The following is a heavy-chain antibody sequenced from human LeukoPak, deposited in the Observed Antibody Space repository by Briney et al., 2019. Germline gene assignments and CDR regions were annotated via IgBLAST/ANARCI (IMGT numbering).Heavy chain of an antibody. CDR2: ISNSDGST. CDR3: AKAGRPGIPFDY. Sequence: QTGGSLRLSCAASGFMFSAWAMSWVRQAPGKGLEWVSTISNSDGSTYGADSVKGRFTISRDNSKNTLYLQMNSLRAEDTAVYYCAKAGRPGIPFDYWGQGALVTVSS. D-gene: IGHD2-2*02. V-gene: IGHV3-23*01. J-gene: IGHJ4*02. CDR1: GFMFSAWA.